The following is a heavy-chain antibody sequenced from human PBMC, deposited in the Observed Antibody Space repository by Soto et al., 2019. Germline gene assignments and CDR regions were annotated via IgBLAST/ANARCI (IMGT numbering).Heavy chain of an antibody. D-gene: IGHD3-22*01. CDR2: ISHDGSNK. Sequence: QVQLVESGRGVVQPGRYLRLSCGASGFTFYKYGMHWVRQAQGKGLEWVALISHDGSNKYYVDSVKGRFTIARDNSKNTVFLQMNSLSPQDTALYFCAKDDSNRWYNYSAMDVWGQGTTVTVSS. CDR3: AKDDSNRWYNYSAMDV. CDR1: GFTFYKYG. V-gene: IGHV3-30*18. J-gene: IGHJ6*02.